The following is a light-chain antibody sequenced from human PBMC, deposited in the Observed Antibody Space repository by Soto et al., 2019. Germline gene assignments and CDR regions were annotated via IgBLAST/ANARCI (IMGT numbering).Light chain of an antibody. CDR2: GAS. Sequence: EIVMTQSPATLSVSPGERVTFSCRASQTVKSNLAWYQHKPGQAPRLLIYGASTGATGIPARFSGSGSGTEFTLTINSLQSEDFAIYYCQQYYNWPVTFGGGTKVEI. V-gene: IGKV3-15*01. CDR3: QQYYNWPVT. J-gene: IGKJ4*01. CDR1: QTVKSN.